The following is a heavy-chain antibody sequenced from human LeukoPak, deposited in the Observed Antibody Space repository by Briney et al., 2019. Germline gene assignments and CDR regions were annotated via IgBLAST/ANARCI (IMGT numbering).Heavy chain of an antibody. J-gene: IGHJ5*02. V-gene: IGHV1-18*01. CDR2: ISAYNGNT. D-gene: IGHD2-2*02. CDR1: GYTFTSYG. CDR3: AREEPAAINWFDP. Sequence: ASVKVSCKASGYTFTSYGISWVRQAPGQGLEWMGWISAYNGNTNYAQKLRGRVTMTTDTSTSTAYMELRSLGSEDTAVYYCAREEPAAINWFDPWGQGTLVTVSS.